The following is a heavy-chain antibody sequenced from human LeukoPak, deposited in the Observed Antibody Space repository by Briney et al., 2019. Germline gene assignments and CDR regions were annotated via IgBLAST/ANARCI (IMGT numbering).Heavy chain of an antibody. V-gene: IGHV3-7*04. Sequence: PGGSLRLSCAASGFTFSSYWMSWVRQAPGKGLEWVANIKQDGSEKYYVDSVKGRFTISRDNAKNSLYLQMNSLRAEDTAVHYCARTDIVVVPARGAYGMDVWGQGTTVTVSS. J-gene: IGHJ6*02. CDR1: GFTFSSYW. CDR3: ARTDIVVVPARGAYGMDV. D-gene: IGHD2-2*01. CDR2: IKQDGSEK.